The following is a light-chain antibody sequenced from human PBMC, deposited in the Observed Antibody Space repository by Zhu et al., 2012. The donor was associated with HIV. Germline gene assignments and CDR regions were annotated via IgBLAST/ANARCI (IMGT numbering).Light chain of an antibody. V-gene: IGKV3-11*01. CDR3: QQSSNWPPGLT. Sequence: IVLTQSPPPLSLSPGERATLSCRASQSVSNNLAWYQQKPGQAPRLLIYGASNRATGIAARFSGSGSRTDFTLTISSLEPEDFAVYYCQQSSNWPPGLTFGGGTKVEIK. CDR1: QSVSNN. CDR2: GAS. J-gene: IGKJ4*01.